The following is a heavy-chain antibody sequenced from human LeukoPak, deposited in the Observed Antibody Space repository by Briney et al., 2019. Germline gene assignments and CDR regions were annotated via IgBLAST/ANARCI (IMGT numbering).Heavy chain of an antibody. CDR2: IYTSGST. J-gene: IGHJ4*02. V-gene: IGHV4-61*02. Sequence: SQTLSLTCTVSGGSISSGGYYWSWIRQPAGKGLEWIGRIYTSGSTNYNPSLKSRVTISVDTSKNQFSLKLSSVTAADTAVYYCARLSYSYGTAYFDYWGQGTLVTVSS. D-gene: IGHD5-18*01. CDR1: GGSISSGGYY. CDR3: ARLSYSYGTAYFDY.